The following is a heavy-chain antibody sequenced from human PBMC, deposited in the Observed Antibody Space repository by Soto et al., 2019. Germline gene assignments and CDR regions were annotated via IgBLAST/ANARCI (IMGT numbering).Heavy chain of an antibody. Sequence: PGGSLILSCAASGFTCSYYYMSWIRQAPGKGLEWVSYISSSGSTIYYADSVKGRFTISRDNAKNSLYLQMNSLRAEDTAVYYCATQLGGVATIYFDYWGQGTLVTVSS. V-gene: IGHV3-11*01. CDR3: ATQLGGVATIYFDY. CDR2: ISSSGSTI. J-gene: IGHJ4*02. CDR1: GFTCSYYY. D-gene: IGHD5-12*01.